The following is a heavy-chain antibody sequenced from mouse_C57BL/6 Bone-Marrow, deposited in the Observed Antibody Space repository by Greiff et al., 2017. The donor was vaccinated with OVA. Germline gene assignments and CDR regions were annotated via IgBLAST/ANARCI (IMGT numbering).Heavy chain of an antibody. CDR3: ARHRDGYWFAY. V-gene: IGHV5-12*01. J-gene: IGHJ3*01. CDR2: ISNGGGST. D-gene: IGHD2-3*01. Sequence: EVHLVESGGGLVQPGGSLKLSCAASGFTFSDYYMYWVRQTPEKRLEWVAYISNGGGSTYYPDTVKGRFTISRDNAKNTLYLQMSRLKSEDTAMYYCARHRDGYWFAYWGQGTLVTVSA. CDR1: GFTFSDYY.